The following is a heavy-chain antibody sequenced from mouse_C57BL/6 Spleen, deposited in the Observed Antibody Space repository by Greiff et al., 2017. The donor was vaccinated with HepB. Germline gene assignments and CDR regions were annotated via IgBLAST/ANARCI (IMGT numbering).Heavy chain of an antibody. Sequence: QVQLQQPGAELVKPGASVKLSCKASGYTFTSYWMHWVKQRPGQGLEWIGEINPSNGRTNYNEKFKSKATLTVDKSSSTAYMQLSSPTSEDSAVYYCARVITRDYSGQGTTLTVSS. V-gene: IGHV1S81*02. D-gene: IGHD6-1*01. J-gene: IGHJ2*01. CDR3: ARVITRDY. CDR1: GYTFTSYW. CDR2: INPSNGRT.